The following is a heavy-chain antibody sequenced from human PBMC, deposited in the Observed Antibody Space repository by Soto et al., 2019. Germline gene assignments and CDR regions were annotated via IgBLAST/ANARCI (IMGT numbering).Heavy chain of an antibody. Sequence: SETLSLTCTVSGGSISSGGYYWSWIRQHPGKGLEWIGYIYYSGSTYYNPSLKSRVTISVDTSKNQFSLKLSSVTAADTAVYYCARVQLWFIDPWGQGTLVTVSS. J-gene: IGHJ5*02. V-gene: IGHV4-31*03. CDR1: GGSISSGGYY. CDR3: ARVQLWFIDP. D-gene: IGHD5-18*01. CDR2: IYYSGST.